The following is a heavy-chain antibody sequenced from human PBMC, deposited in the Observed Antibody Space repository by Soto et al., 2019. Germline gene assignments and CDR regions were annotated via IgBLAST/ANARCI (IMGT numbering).Heavy chain of an antibody. CDR2: IYYSGST. Sequence: SETLSLTCTVSGDSVSSGSYDWSWIRQPPGKGLEWIGYIYYSGSTNYNPSLKSRVTISVDTSKNQFSLKLSSVTAADTAVYYCAREGYSSWFDPWGQGTLVTVSS. V-gene: IGHV4-61*01. CDR3: AREGYSSWFDP. D-gene: IGHD4-4*01. CDR1: GDSVSSGSYD. J-gene: IGHJ5*02.